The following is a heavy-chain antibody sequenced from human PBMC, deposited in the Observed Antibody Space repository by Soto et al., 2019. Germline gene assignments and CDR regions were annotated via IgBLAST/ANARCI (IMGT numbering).Heavy chain of an antibody. V-gene: IGHV3-21*01. J-gene: IGHJ6*02. Sequence: GVLRLSCAASGFTFSSYSMNWVRQAPGKGLEWVSSISSSSYIYYADSVKGRFTISRDNAKNSLYLQMNSLRAEDTAVYYCARDQGDGYNPANYYYYGMDVWGQGTTVTVSS. CDR1: GFTFSSYS. CDR3: ARDQGDGYNPANYYYYGMDV. CDR2: ISSSSYI. D-gene: IGHD5-12*01.